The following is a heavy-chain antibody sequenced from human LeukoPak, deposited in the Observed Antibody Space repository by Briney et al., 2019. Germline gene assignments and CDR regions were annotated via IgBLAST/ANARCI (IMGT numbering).Heavy chain of an antibody. CDR3: ANEAHRHLDLHN. Sequence: GGSLRLSCAASGFTLRHFAMAWVRQAPGKGLEWVSRIASDGDTFYAGSVKGRFTISRAISTNTLHLQMNRLRADDTAIYFCANEAHRHLDLHNWGQGTLVTVST. CDR2: IASDGDT. CDR1: GFTLRHFA. V-gene: IGHV3-23*01. J-gene: IGHJ4*02.